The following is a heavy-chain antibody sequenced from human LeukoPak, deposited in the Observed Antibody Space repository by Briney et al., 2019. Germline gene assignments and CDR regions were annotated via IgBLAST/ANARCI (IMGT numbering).Heavy chain of an antibody. CDR3: AREVVTDFDY. Sequence: GGSLRLSCAASGFTFSTFGMHWVRQTPGKGPESVAFIRFDGTNKYYADSVKGRFTVSRDNSKNTLYLQMSSLRAEDTAVYYCAREVVTDFDYWGQGTLVTVSS. D-gene: IGHD3-22*01. V-gene: IGHV3-30*02. CDR1: GFTFSTFG. J-gene: IGHJ4*02. CDR2: IRFDGTNK.